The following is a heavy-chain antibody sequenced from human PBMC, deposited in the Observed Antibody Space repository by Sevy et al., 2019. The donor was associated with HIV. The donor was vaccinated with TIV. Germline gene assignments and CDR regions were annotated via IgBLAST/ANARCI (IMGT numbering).Heavy chain of an antibody. D-gene: IGHD2-2*01. CDR3: ARDCSSATCLWGLDV. Sequence: GGSLRLSCAASRFTFSNYWMSWVRQAPGKGLEWVANIKRDGSEKYYLASVKGRFTISRDNAKTSLYLQMNSLRAEDTAVYYCARDCSSATCLWGLDVWGQGTTVTVSS. V-gene: IGHV3-7*03. CDR1: RFTFSNYW. J-gene: IGHJ6*02. CDR2: IKRDGSEK.